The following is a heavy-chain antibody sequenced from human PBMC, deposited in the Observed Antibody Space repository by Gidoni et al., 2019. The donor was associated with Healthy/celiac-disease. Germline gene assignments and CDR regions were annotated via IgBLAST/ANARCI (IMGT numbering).Heavy chain of an antibody. CDR2: ISYAGSNK. D-gene: IGHD6-6*01. J-gene: IGHJ5*02. V-gene: IGHV3-30-3*01. CDR3: ARESHMYSSSSEASSP. CDR1: GFTFSSYA. Sequence: QVQLVESGGGVVQPGRSLRRSCAAAGFTFSSYAMHWVRQAPGKGLEWVAVISYAGSNKYYADSVKGRFTISRDNSKNTLYLQMNSLRAEDTAVYYCARESHMYSSSSEASSPWGQGTLVTVSS.